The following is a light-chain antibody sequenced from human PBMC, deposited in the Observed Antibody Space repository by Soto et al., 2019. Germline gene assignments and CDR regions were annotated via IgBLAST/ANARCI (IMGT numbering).Light chain of an antibody. CDR2: SNT. CDR3: QSYDSSLSGYV. CDR1: SSNIGAGYD. Sequence: SVLTQPPSVSGAPGQRVTISCTGSSSNIGAGYDLHWYQQLPGTAPKLLIYSNTNRPSGVPDRFSGSKSGTSASLAITGLQAEDEGDYYCQSYDSSLSGYVFGTGTKLTVL. V-gene: IGLV1-40*01. J-gene: IGLJ1*01.